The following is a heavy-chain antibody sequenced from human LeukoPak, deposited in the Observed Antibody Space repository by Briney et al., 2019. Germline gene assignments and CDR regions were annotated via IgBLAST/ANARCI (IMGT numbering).Heavy chain of an antibody. J-gene: IGHJ4*02. V-gene: IGHV4-34*01. D-gene: IGHD5-24*01. Sequence: SETLSLTCAVYGGSFSGYYWSWIRQPPGKGLEWIGEINHSGSTNYNPSLKSRVTISVDTSKNQFSLKLSSVTAADTAVYYCARRGINYNYFDYWGQGSLVTVSS. CDR2: INHSGST. CDR1: GGSFSGYY. CDR3: ARRGINYNYFDY.